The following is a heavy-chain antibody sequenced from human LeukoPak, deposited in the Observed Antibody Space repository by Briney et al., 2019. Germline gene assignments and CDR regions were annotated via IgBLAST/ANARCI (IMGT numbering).Heavy chain of an antibody. J-gene: IGHJ4*02. Sequence: ASVKVSCKASGYSFTSYDITWVRQAPGQGLEWMGWINPNSGGTNYAQKFQGRVTMTRDTSISTAYMELSRLRSDDTAVYYCARECPAGYFDYWGQGTLVTVSS. CDR3: ARECPAGYFDY. CDR1: GYSFTSYD. D-gene: IGHD5/OR15-5a*01. V-gene: IGHV1-2*02. CDR2: INPNSGGT.